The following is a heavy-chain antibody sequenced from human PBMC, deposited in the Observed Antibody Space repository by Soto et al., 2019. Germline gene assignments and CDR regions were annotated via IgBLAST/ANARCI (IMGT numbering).Heavy chain of an antibody. D-gene: IGHD2-2*01. CDR1: GGSISSSSYY. Sequence: QLQLQESGPGLVKPSETLSLTCTVSGGSISSSSYYWGWIRQPTGKGLEWIGRIYYNGSTYYNPSLKSRVTLSVDSSKTQFSLKLSSVTAADTAVYYCARTTSSLDYWGQGTLVTVSS. J-gene: IGHJ4*02. CDR3: ARTTSSLDY. V-gene: IGHV4-39*01. CDR2: IYYNGST.